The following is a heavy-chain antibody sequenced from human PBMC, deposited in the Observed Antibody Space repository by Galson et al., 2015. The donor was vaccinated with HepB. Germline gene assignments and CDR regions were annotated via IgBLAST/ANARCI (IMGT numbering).Heavy chain of an antibody. D-gene: IGHD3-10*01. V-gene: IGHV1-18*01. Sequence: SVKVSCKASGYTFTSYGISWVRQAPGQGLEWMGWISAYNGNTNYAQKLQGRVTMTTDTSTSTAYMELRSLRSDDTAVYYCARRTVTYGSGPYAFDIWGQGTMVTVSS. CDR1: GYTFTSYG. CDR2: ISAYNGNT. J-gene: IGHJ3*02. CDR3: ARRTVTYGSGPYAFDI.